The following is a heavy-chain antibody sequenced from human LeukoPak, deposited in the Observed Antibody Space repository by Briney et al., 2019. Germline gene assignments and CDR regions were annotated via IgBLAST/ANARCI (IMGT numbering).Heavy chain of an antibody. CDR3: AKTVLRYSTGDAFDI. D-gene: IGHD3-9*01. Sequence: PGGSLRLSCAASGFTFSSYAMSWVRLAPGKGLEWVSAISGSGGSTYYADSVKGRFTISRDNSKNTLYLQMNSLRAEDTAVYYCAKTVLRYSTGDAFDIWGQGTMVTVSS. CDR1: GFTFSSYA. J-gene: IGHJ3*02. CDR2: ISGSGGST. V-gene: IGHV3-23*01.